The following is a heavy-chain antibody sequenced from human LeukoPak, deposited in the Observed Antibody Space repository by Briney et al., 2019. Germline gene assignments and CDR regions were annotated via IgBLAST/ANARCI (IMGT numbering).Heavy chain of an antibody. J-gene: IGHJ4*02. CDR2: IHYSAST. CDR3: ARERDYYDSSGYYFDY. D-gene: IGHD3-22*01. CDR1: GGFISSSSYY. V-gene: IGHV4-39*07. Sequence: SETLSLTCTVSGGFISSSSYYWGWIRQPPGKGLEWIGSIHYSASTYYHPSLKSRVTISVDTSKNQFSLKLSSVTAADTAVYYCARERDYYDSSGYYFDYWGQGTLVTVSS.